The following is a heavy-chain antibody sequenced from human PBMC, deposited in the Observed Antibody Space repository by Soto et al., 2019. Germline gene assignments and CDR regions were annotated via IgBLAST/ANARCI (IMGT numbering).Heavy chain of an antibody. CDR3: ASGTNGAFFVY. D-gene: IGHD2-8*01. J-gene: IGHJ4*02. CDR2: ISSRSSTI. CDR1: GFTFSDYY. V-gene: IGHV3-11*01. Sequence: QVQLVESGGGLVKPGGSLRLSCAASGFTFSDYYMSWIRQAPGKGLEWVSYISSRSSTIFYADSVKGRFTISRDNVKNSLNLQMNSLRAEDTAVYYCASGTNGAFFVYWGQGILVTVCS.